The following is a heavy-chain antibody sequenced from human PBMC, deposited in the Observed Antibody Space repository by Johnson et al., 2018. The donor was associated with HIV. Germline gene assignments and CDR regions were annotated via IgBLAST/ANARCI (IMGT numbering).Heavy chain of an antibody. CDR1: AFTFSNHW. CDR3: ARDGGINYFGVVTPEAFDI. CDR2: IWYAGRNQ. J-gene: IGHJ3*02. D-gene: IGHD3-3*01. V-gene: IGHV3-33*08. Sequence: QVQLVESGGGLVQPAGSLRLPCASSAFTFSNHWLPWVRQAPVKGLDWVAVIWYAGRNQYYAVSVTARFTISRDNSKNTLYLQMNSLRAEDTAVYYCARDGGINYFGVVTPEAFDIWGQGTMVTVSS.